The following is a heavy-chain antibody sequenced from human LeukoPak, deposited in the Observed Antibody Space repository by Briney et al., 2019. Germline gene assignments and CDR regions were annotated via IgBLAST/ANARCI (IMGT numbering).Heavy chain of an antibody. J-gene: IGHJ4*02. CDR2: ISGSGGST. D-gene: IGHD6-13*01. V-gene: IGHV3-23*01. Sequence: PGGSLRLSCAASGFTFSSYAMSWVRQAPGKGLEWCSAISGSGGSTYYADSMKGRFTISRDNSKNTLYMQMSSVRAEDTAVYYCAKGRVAAASDYWGQGTLVTVSS. CDR3: AKGRVAAASDY. CDR1: GFTFSSYA.